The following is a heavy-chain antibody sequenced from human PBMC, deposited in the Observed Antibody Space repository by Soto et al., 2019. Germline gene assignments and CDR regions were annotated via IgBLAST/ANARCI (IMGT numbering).Heavy chain of an antibody. Sequence: QAQLVESGGGVVQPGRSLTLSCVTSGFSFSGYGMHWVRQAPGKGLEWVALIWYDGRIIKYADSVKGRFTISRDNSKNTLYLQMSNLRVEDTAMYYCARVVRAIGATAVNYDAFNIWGQGTMVSVSS. CDR1: GFSFSGYG. CDR3: ARVVRAIGATAVNYDAFNI. D-gene: IGHD5-12*01. CDR2: IWYDGRII. V-gene: IGHV3-33*01. J-gene: IGHJ3*02.